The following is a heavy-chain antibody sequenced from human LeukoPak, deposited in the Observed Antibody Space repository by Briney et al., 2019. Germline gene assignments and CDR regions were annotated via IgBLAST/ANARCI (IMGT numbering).Heavy chain of an antibody. J-gene: IGHJ4*02. CDR1: GGSISSSSYY. D-gene: IGHD4-23*01. CDR3: ARQRSKVTPAYYFDY. Sequence: SETLSLTCTVSGGSISSSSYYWGWIRQPPGKGLEWIGSIYYSGSTYYNPSLKSRVTISVDTSKNQFSLKLSSVTAADTAVYYCARQRSKVTPAYYFDYWGQGTLVTVSS. V-gene: IGHV4-39*01. CDR2: IYYSGST.